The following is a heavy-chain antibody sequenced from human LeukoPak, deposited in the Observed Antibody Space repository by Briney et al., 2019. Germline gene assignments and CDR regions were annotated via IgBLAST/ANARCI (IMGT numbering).Heavy chain of an antibody. D-gene: IGHD2-15*01. CDR3: ASEQAGGSLYYYYGMDV. CDR1: GGTFSSYA. Sequence: GASVKVSCKASGGTFSSYAISWVRQAPGQGLEWMGGIIPIFGTANYAQKFQGRVTITADESTSTAYMELSSLRSEDTAVYYCASEQAGGSLYYYYGMDVWGKGTTVTVSS. CDR2: IIPIFGTA. J-gene: IGHJ6*04. V-gene: IGHV1-69*13.